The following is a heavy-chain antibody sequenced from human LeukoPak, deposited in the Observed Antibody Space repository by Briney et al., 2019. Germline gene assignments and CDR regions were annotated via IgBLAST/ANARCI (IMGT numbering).Heavy chain of an antibody. CDR2: IKEDGSDK. D-gene: IGHD3-3*01. J-gene: IGHJ4*02. Sequence: GGSLRLSCAASGFTFSNYWMSWVRQTPGKGLEWVANIKEDGSDKYYVDSLKGRFTISRDNAKNSLYLQMNSLRAEDSAVYYCAKDRTRQAYWGQGTLVTVSS. CDR3: AKDRTRQAY. CDR1: GFTFSNYW. V-gene: IGHV3-7*03.